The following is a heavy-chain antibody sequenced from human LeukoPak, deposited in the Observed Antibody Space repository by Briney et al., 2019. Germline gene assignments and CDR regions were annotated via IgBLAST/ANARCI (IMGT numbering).Heavy chain of an antibody. V-gene: IGHV1-46*01. CDR1: GYTFSGFY. CDR3: AREPPESYHFDY. CDR2: IKVSGGRT. Sequence: ASVKVSCKASGYTFSGFYVHWVRQAPGLGLEWMGIIKVSGGRTDYAQKFQGRVTMTRDMSTSTVYMELSNLRSEDTAVYYCAREPPESYHFDYWGQGTLVTVSS. J-gene: IGHJ4*02. D-gene: IGHD2-2*01.